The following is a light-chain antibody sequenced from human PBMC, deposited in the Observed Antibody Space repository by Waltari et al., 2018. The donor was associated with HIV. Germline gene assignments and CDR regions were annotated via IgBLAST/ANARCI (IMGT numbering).Light chain of an antibody. V-gene: IGKV3-15*01. CDR3: QQYSTWPLT. Sequence: EVVMTQSPATLLESPGKTANPSCRASRSVGSSLAWYQQKPGRRPRLLIYGASSRASDVPPTFSGSGAGTDFSLSISSLRSDDVGIYYCQQYSTWPLTFGRGTTVEIK. CDR1: RSVGSS. J-gene: IGKJ1*01. CDR2: GAS.